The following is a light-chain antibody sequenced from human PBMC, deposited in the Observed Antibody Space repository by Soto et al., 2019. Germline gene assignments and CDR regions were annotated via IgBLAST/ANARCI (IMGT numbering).Light chain of an antibody. Sequence: QSALTQPASVSGSPGQSITISCTGTSSDVGGYNYVSWYQQHPGKAPKLMIYDVNNRPSGVSNRFSGSKSGNTASLTISGLQAEDEADYYCSSYTSSSTLRVFGGGTKLNVL. V-gene: IGLV2-14*01. J-gene: IGLJ2*01. CDR1: SSDVGGYNY. CDR3: SSYTSSSTLRV. CDR2: DVN.